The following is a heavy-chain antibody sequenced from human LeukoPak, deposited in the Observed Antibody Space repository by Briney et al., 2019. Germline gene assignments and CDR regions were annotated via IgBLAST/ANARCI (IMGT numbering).Heavy chain of an antibody. CDR3: ARDRQQLVRGDYFDY. CDR2: IYDSGSA. J-gene: IGHJ4*02. CDR1: GGSISSSSYY. V-gene: IGHV4-39*07. Sequence: PSETLSLTCTVSGGSISSSSYYWGWIRQPPGKGLEWIGSIYDSGSAYYNPSLKNRVTIPVDTSKNQFSLKLTSVTAADTALYYCARDRQQLVRGDYFDYWGQGTLVTVSS. D-gene: IGHD6-13*01.